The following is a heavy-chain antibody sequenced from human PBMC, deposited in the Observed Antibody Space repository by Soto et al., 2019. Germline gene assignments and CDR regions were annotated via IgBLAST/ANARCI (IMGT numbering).Heavy chain of an antibody. CDR1: GYTFTSYD. J-gene: IGHJ4*02. CDR2: MNPNSGNT. D-gene: IGHD1-1*01. V-gene: IGHV1-8*01. Sequence: ASVKVSCKASGYTFTSYDINWVRQATGQGVEWMGWMNPNSGNTGYAQKFQGRVTMTRNTSISTAYMALSSLGSEDTAVYYGASVCRGSDFWGQGTLVTVSS. CDR3: ASVCRGSDF.